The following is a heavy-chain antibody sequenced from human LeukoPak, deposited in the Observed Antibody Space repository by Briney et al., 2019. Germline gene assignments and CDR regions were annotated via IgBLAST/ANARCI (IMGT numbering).Heavy chain of an antibody. D-gene: IGHD3-16*02. CDR2: IYYSGST. V-gene: IGHV4-39*01. CDR1: GGSISSSSYY. CDR3: ASTTLYYDYVWGSYRPFAY. Sequence: LSETLSLTCTVSGGSISSSSYYWGWIRQPPGKGREWIGSIYYSGSTYYNPSLKSRVTISVDTSKNQFSLKLSSVTAADTAVYYCASTTLYYDYVWGSYRPFAYWGQGTLVTVSS. J-gene: IGHJ4*02.